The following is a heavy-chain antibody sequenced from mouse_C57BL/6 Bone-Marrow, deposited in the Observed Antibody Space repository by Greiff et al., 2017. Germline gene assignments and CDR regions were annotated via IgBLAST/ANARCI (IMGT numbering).Heavy chain of an antibody. J-gene: IGHJ3*01. CDR3: ARWGYGNYGAWFAY. CDR1: GYTFTSYW. Sequence: QVQLQQPGTELVKPGASVKLSCKASGYTFTSYWMHWVKQRPGQGLEWIGNINPSNGGTNYNEKFKSKATLTVDKSSSTAYMQLSSLTSEDSAVYFCARWGYGNYGAWFAYWGQGTLVTVSA. CDR2: INPSNGGT. V-gene: IGHV1-53*01. D-gene: IGHD2-10*02.